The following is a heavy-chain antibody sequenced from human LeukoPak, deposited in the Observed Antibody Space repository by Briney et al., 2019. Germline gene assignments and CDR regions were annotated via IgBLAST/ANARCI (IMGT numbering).Heavy chain of an antibody. V-gene: IGHV4-39*01. CDR2: IYYSGST. CDR1: GGSISSSSYY. J-gene: IGHJ4*02. D-gene: IGHD2-2*02. Sequence: SETLSLTCTVSGGSISSSSYYWGWIRQPPGKGLEWIGSIYYSGSTYYNPSLKSRVTISVDTSKNQFSLKLSSVTAADTAVYYCARRGYCSSTSCSTDYWGQGTLVTVSS. CDR3: ARRGYCSSTSCSTDY.